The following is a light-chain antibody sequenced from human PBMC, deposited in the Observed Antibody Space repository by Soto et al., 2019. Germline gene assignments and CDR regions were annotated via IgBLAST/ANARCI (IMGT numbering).Light chain of an antibody. CDR2: EVS. CDR3: SSYTSSIIHYV. V-gene: IGLV2-14*01. CDR1: SLDVGGYNY. J-gene: IGLJ1*01. Sequence: QSVLTQPASVSGSPGQSITISCTGTSLDVGGYNYVSWYQQHPGKAPKLMIFEVSNRPSGVSYRFSGSKSGNTASLTISGLQAEDEADYYCSSYTSSIIHYVFGTGTKVTVL.